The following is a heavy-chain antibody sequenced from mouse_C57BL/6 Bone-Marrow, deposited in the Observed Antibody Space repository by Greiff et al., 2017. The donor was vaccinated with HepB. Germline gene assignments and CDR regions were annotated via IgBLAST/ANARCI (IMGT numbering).Heavy chain of an antibody. V-gene: IGHV1-50*01. CDR3: ASNWDYAMDY. D-gene: IGHD4-1*01. CDR2: IDPSDSYT. CDR1: GYTFTSYW. J-gene: IGHJ4*01. Sequence: QVQLQQPGAELVKPGASVKLSCKASGYTFTSYWMQWVKQRPGQGLEWIREIDPSDSYTNYNQKFKGKATLTVDTSSSTAYMQLSSLTSEDSAVYYCASNWDYAMDYWGQGTSVTVSS.